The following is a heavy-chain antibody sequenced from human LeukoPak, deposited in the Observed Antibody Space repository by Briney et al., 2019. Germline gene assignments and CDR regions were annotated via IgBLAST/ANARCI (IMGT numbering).Heavy chain of an antibody. CDR3: AREESNSWYLLEY. CDR1: GDSITNNNW. J-gene: IGHJ4*02. D-gene: IGHD6-13*01. CDR2: IFHRGIP. Sequence: SGTLSLTCTVSGDSITNNNWWSWVRQSPGKGLEWIGQIFHRGIPSYNPSLKSRVTMSVDTSKNQFSLKLRSVTAADTAVYYCAREESNSWYLLEYWGQGTLVTVSS. V-gene: IGHV4-4*02.